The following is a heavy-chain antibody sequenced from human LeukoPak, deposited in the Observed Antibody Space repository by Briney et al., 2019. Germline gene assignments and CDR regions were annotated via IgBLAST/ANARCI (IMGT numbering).Heavy chain of an antibody. D-gene: IGHD1-1*01. J-gene: IGHJ4*02. V-gene: IGHV3-23*01. CDR3: GRDIQLSY. Sequence: GGSLRLSCAASGFTFSSYAMSWVRQAPGKGLEWVSGISGSGGNTYYADSVKGRFTISRDNSNTTLYLQMGSLRAGDTAVYFCGRDIQLSYLGQGTLVTVSS. CDR2: ISGSGGNT. CDR1: GFTFSSYA.